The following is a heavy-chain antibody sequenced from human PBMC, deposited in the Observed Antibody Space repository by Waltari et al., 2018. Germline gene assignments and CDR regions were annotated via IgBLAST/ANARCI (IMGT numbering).Heavy chain of an antibody. CDR3: STLRDYYDSSGYYYFDY. CDR1: GGSVSSHY. V-gene: IGHV4-59*02. Sequence: QVQLQESGPGLVKPSETLSLTCTVSGGSVSSHYWIWIRQPQGKGLEWIGCIYYSGSTNYNPSLKSRVTISVDTSKNQFSLKLSSVTAADTAVYYCSTLRDYYDSSGYYYFDYWGQGTLVTVSS. CDR2: IYYSGST. D-gene: IGHD3-22*01. J-gene: IGHJ4*02.